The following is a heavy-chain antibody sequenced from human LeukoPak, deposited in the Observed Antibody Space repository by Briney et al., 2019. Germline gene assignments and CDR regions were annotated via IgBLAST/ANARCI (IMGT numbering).Heavy chain of an antibody. CDR1: GYTFTSYY. CDR3: ARLQFPYDSSGYFDY. D-gene: IGHD3-22*01. CDR2: INPSGGNT. Sequence: ASVKVSCKASGYTFTSYYMHWVRQAPGQGLEWMGIINPSGGNTSYAQKFQGRVTMTRDTSTSAVYMELSSLRSEDTAVYYCARLQFPYDSSGYFDYWGQGTLVTVSS. J-gene: IGHJ4*02. V-gene: IGHV1-46*01.